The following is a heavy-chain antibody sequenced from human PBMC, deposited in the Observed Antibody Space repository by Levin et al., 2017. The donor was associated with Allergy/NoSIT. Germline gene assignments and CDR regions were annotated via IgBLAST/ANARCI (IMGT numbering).Heavy chain of an antibody. CDR2: ISYDGSNK. D-gene: IGHD4-23*01. V-gene: IGHV3-30-3*01. Sequence: SCAASGFTFSSYAMHWVRQAPGKGLEWVAVISYDGSNKYYADSVKGRFTISRDNSKNTLYLQMNSLRAEDTAVYYCASASDGPYGGFSDLSPTNSYYYYGMDVWGQGTTVTVSS. CDR3: ASASDGPYGGFSDLSPTNSYYYYGMDV. CDR1: GFTFSSYA. J-gene: IGHJ6*02.